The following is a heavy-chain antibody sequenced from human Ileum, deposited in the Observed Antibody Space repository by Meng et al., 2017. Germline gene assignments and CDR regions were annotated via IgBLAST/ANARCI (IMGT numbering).Heavy chain of an antibody. CDR1: DGSISSRTSY. V-gene: IGHV4-39*01. D-gene: IGHD3-3*02. CDR2: FFYGGTT. Sequence: QLQLQESGPGLVKPSETLSLTCSVSDGSISSRTSYWGWIRQPPGMGLEWIVSFFYGGTTYYNPSLESRVTTSVDTSKSQFSLNLKSVSAADTAVYFCARHGAFRSHLDDWGQGTLVTVSS. CDR3: ARHGAFRSHLDD. J-gene: IGHJ4*02.